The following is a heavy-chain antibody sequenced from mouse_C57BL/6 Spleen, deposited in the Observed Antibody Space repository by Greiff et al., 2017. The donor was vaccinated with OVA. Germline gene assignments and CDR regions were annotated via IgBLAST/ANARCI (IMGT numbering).Heavy chain of an antibody. CDR2: ISNLAYSI. D-gene: IGHD1-1*01. J-gene: IGHJ2*01. CDR1: GFTFSDYG. Sequence: EVHLVESGGGLVQPGGSLKLSCAASGFTFSDYGMAWVRQAPRKGPEWVAFISNLAYSIYYADTVTGRFTISRENDKNTLYLEMSSLRSEDTAMYYCARRYGSSGFDYWGQGTTLTVSS. CDR3: ARRYGSSGFDY. V-gene: IGHV5-15*01.